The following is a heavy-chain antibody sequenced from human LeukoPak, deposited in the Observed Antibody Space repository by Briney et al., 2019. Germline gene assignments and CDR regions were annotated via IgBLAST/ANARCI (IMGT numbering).Heavy chain of an antibody. CDR2: IYYSGST. Sequence: PSETLSLTCTVSGGYISSYYWSWIRQPPGKGLEWIGYIYYSGSTNYNPSLKSRVTISVDTSKNQFSLKLSSVTAADTAVYYCARDPLGRGWFDPWGQGTLVTVSS. J-gene: IGHJ5*02. V-gene: IGHV4-59*01. D-gene: IGHD1-26*01. CDR1: GGYISSYY. CDR3: ARDPLGRGWFDP.